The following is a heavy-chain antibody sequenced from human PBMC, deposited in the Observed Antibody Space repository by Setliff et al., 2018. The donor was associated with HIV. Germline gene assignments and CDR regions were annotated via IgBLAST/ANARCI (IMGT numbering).Heavy chain of an antibody. CDR2: IHYSGST. V-gene: IGHV4-59*12. Sequence: SETLSLTCSVSGDSITNYYWNWIRQLPGKELEWVGHIHYSGSTYYNPSLKSRVTISLDKSKNQFSLKLSSVTAADTAVYYCARELYSSGWYGLYYYGMDVWGQGTTVTVSS. J-gene: IGHJ6*02. D-gene: IGHD6-19*01. CDR3: ARELYSSGWYGLYYYGMDV. CDR1: GDSITNYY.